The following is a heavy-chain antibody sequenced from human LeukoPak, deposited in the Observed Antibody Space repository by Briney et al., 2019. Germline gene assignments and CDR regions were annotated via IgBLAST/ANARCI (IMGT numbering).Heavy chain of an antibody. CDR2: INPDGSDK. V-gene: IGHV3-7*03. D-gene: IGHD3-3*01. CDR3: AKDPVYGSGQSHPSDY. CDR1: GFSFRTSW. Sequence: GGSLRLSCGASGFSFRTSWLNWVRQAPGKGLEWVASINPDGSDKYSVDSVKGRFTISRDNAKNSLYLQMNSLRGEDTAVYYCAKDPVYGSGQSHPSDYWGQGTLVTVSS. J-gene: IGHJ4*02.